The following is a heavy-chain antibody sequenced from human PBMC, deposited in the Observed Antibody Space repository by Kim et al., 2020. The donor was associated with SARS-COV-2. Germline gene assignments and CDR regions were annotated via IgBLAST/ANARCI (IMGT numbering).Heavy chain of an antibody. V-gene: IGHV3-23*01. Sequence: ADAVKGRFTISRDNSKNTLYLQMNSLRAEDTAVYYCAKLGGYNSNHHFDYWGQGTLVTVSS. CDR3: AKLGGYNSNHHFDY. J-gene: IGHJ4*02. D-gene: IGHD5-12*01.